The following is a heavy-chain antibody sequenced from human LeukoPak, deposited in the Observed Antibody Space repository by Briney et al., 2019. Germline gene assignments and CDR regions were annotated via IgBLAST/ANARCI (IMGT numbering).Heavy chain of an antibody. Sequence: GSLRLSCAASAFTFSTYNMNWIRQPPGKGLEWIGEINHSGSTNYNPSLKSRVTISVDTSKNQFSLKLSSVTAADTAVYYCATTSLKYVDTAMTFDYWGQGTLVTVSS. V-gene: IGHV4-34*08. CDR2: INHSGST. J-gene: IGHJ4*02. CDR1: AFTFSTYN. CDR3: ATTSLKYVDTAMTFDY. D-gene: IGHD5-18*01.